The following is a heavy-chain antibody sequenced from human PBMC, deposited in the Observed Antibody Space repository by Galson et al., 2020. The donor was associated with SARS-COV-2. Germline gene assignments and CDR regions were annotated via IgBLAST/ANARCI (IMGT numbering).Heavy chain of an antibody. J-gene: IGHJ4*02. CDR2: INSDGSST. Sequence: GGSLRLSCAASGFTFSSYWMHWVRQAPGKGLVWVSRINSDGSSTSYADSVKGRFTISRDNAKNTLYLQMNSLRAEDTAVYYCARGGGTMIVVANNFDYWGQGTLVTVSS. CDR3: ARGGGTMIVVANNFDY. D-gene: IGHD3-22*01. CDR1: GFTFSSYW. V-gene: IGHV3-74*01.